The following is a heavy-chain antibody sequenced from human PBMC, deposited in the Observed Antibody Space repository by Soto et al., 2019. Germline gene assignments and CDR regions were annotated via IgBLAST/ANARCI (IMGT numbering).Heavy chain of an antibody. J-gene: IGHJ5*02. CDR1: GFTFSDYY. CDR2: ISSSGSTI. Sequence: GGSLRLSCAASGFTFSDYYMSWIRQAPGKGLEWVSYISSSGSTIYYADSVKGRFTISRDNAKNSLYLQMNSLRAEDTAVYYCARGIGSDNYDFWSGYYNWLDPWGQGTLVTVSS. D-gene: IGHD3-3*01. CDR3: ARGIGSDNYDFWSGYYNWLDP. V-gene: IGHV3-11*01.